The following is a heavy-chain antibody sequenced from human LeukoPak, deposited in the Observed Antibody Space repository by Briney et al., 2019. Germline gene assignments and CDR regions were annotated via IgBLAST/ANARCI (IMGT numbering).Heavy chain of an antibody. V-gene: IGHV4-38-2*02. CDR3: ARVYYDSSGYPYFDY. CDR1: GYSISRGYY. CDR2: IYHSGST. Sequence: SETLSLTCTVSGYSISRGYYWGWIRQPPGKGLEWIGSIYHSGSTYYNPSLKSRVTISVDTSKNQFSLKLSSVTAADTAVYYCARVYYDSSGYPYFDYWGQGTLVTVSS. J-gene: IGHJ4*02. D-gene: IGHD3-22*01.